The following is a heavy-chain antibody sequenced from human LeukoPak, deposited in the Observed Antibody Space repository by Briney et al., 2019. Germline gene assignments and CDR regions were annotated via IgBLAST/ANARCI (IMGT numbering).Heavy chain of an antibody. D-gene: IGHD5-12*01. V-gene: IGHV4-59*01. CDR1: GGSISTYY. Sequence: SETLSLTCTVSGGSISTYYWSWIRQPPGKGLEWIGYIHYSGSTHYNPSLKSRVTISVDTSKNQVSLKLRSVTAADTAVYYCARTTEGYAGGPGYSYYYYMDVWGKGTTVTISS. CDR3: ARTTEGYAGGPGYSYYYYMDV. J-gene: IGHJ6*03. CDR2: IHYSGST.